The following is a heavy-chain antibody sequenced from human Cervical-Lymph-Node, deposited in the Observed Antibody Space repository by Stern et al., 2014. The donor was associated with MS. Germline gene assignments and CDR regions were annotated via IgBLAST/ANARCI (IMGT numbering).Heavy chain of an antibody. V-gene: IGHV1-46*03. J-gene: IGHJ4*02. CDR2: INPSGDDT. CDR1: GFTFSNYY. Sequence: QDQLVQSGAEVKKPGASVKISCKASGFTFSNYYMQWVRQAPGQGLEWMGVINPSGDDTTYAQMLQGRLTMTRDTSTSTVYMELSSLRSEDTAIYYCTKDSGSFSIDFWGQGTLVTVSS. CDR3: TKDSGSFSIDF. D-gene: IGHD1-26*01.